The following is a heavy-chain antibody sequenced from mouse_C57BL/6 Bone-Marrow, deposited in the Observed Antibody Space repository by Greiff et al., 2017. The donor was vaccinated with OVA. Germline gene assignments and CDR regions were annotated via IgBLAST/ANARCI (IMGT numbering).Heavy chain of an antibody. D-gene: IGHD2-2*01. J-gene: IGHJ2*01. CDR1: GYTFTSYW. Sequence: VQLQQSGAELVKPGASVKVSCKASGYTFTSYWMHWVKQRPGQGLEWIGRIHPSDSDTNYNQKFKGKATLTVDKSSSTAYMQLSSLPSEDAAVYYYAIGGIYDGYDLNYFDYWGQGTTLTVSS. V-gene: IGHV1-74*01. CDR2: IHPSDSDT. CDR3: AIGGIYDGYDLNYFDY.